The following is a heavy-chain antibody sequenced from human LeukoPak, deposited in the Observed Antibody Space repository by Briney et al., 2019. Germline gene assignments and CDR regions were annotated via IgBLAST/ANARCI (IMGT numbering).Heavy chain of an antibody. V-gene: IGHV1-3*01. CDR2: INAGNGNT. CDR1: GYTFTSYA. CDR3: ARALGGYSYGLYYFDY. Sequence: ASVKVSCKASGYTFTSYAMHWVRQAPGQRLEWMGWINAGNGNTKYSQKIQGRVTITRDTSASTAYMELSSLRSEDTAVCYCARALGGYSYGLYYFDYWGQGTLVTVSS. J-gene: IGHJ4*02. D-gene: IGHD5-18*01.